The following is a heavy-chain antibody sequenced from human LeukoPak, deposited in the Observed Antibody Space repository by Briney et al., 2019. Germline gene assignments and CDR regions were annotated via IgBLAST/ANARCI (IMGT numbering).Heavy chain of an antibody. CDR2: INPNSGGT. J-gene: IGHJ4*02. CDR3: ASRGHYYDSSGYKYYFDH. CDR1: GYTFTGYY. V-gene: IGHV1-2*02. Sequence: ASVEVSCKASGYTFTGYYMHWVRQAPGQGFEWMGWINPNSGGTNYAQKFQGRVTMTRDTSISTAYMELSRLRSDDTAVYYCASRGHYYDSSGYKYYFDHWGQGTLVTVSS. D-gene: IGHD3-22*01.